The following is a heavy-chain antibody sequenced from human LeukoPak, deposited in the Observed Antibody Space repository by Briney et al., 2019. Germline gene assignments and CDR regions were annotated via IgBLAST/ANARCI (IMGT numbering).Heavy chain of an antibody. CDR1: GFNFNDYS. D-gene: IGHD5-24*01. CDR2: ITSTSRTI. Sequence: GGSLRLSCEDSGFNFNDYSMHWVRQAPGKGLGWVASITSTSRTIFYADSVQGRFIISRDNAKKTVSLEMNSLRGEDAALYYCARDFPDNSLFDLWGRGTLVSVSS. CDR3: ARDFPDNSLFDL. J-gene: IGHJ4*02. V-gene: IGHV3-69-1*02.